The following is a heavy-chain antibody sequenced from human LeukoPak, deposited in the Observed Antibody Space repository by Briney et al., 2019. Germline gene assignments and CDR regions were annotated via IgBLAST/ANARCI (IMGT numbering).Heavy chain of an antibody. CDR2: IYNSGST. J-gene: IGHJ5*02. V-gene: IGHV4-31*03. CDR1: GGSISSGGYY. Sequence: PSQTLSLTCTASGGSISSGGYYWSWIRQHPGKGLEWIGYIYNSGSTYYNPSLKSRVTISVDTSKNQFSLKLSSVTAADTAVYYCARDLRSGYWFDPWGQGTLVTVSS. CDR3: ARDLRSGYWFDP. D-gene: IGHD3-22*01.